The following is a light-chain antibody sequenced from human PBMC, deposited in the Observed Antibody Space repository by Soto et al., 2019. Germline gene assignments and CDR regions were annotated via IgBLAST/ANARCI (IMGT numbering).Light chain of an antibody. V-gene: IGKV3-15*01. CDR2: GAS. Sequence: EIGMTQFPATLSVSPGERVTLSFRARQSVGSNLAWYQQKPGQAPRLLIYGASTRATGIPARFTGSGSGTDFNLTISTLEPEDFAVYYCQQRQYWPPITFGQGTKVDIK. CDR1: QSVGSN. CDR3: QQRQYWPPIT. J-gene: IGKJ1*01.